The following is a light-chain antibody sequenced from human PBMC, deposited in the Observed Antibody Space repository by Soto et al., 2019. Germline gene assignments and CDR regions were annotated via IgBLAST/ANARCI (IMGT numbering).Light chain of an antibody. CDR3: QQSYSSPLT. V-gene: IGKV4-1*01. Sequence: DIVMTQSPDSLAVSLGERATINCKYSQSVLHTSYNKNYLAWYQQKPGHPPKVLIYWASTRESGVPDRFSGSGSGTDFPLTISDLQAEDVAVYYCQQSYSSPLTFGGGTKVEIK. J-gene: IGKJ4*01. CDR1: QSVLHTSYNKNY. CDR2: WAS.